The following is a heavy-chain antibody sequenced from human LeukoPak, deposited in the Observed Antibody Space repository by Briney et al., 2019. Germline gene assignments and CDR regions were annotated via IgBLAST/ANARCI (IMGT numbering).Heavy chain of an antibody. CDR1: GGSISGDY. CDR2: IYYTGST. V-gene: IGHV4-59*01. J-gene: IGHJ4*02. Sequence: SETLSLTCTVSGGSISGDYWSWIRQPPGKGLEWVAYIYYTGSTNYNPSLKSRVTISVDTSKNQFSLRLSSVTAADTAVYYCARLQGDSTAVFDYWGQGTLVSVSS. D-gene: IGHD2-21*01. CDR3: ARLQGDSTAVFDY.